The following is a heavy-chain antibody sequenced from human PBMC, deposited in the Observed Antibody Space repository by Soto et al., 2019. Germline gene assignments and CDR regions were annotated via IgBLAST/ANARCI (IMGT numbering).Heavy chain of an antibody. D-gene: IGHD1-26*01. Sequence: EVQLVESGGGLVQPGGSLRLSCAASGFTASSSNMRWVRQAPGKGLEWVPLIYSGGSTYYADSVKGRFTISRDNSKNTLFLQMNSVRADDTAMYYCARESSSGNSYFDYWGRGTLVAVSS. CDR1: GFTASSSN. CDR2: IYSGGST. V-gene: IGHV3-66*01. J-gene: IGHJ4*02. CDR3: ARESSSGNSYFDY.